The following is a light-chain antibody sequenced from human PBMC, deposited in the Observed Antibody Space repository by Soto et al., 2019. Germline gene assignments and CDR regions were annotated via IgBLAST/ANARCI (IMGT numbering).Light chain of an antibody. Sequence: DIPMTQSPSTLSASIGDRVTITCRASQSVDTWFAWYHQKPGKALKHLIYKATSLQTRVPSRFTGSGSGTYLTLTISSLQHDDFSTYYSQHYSEYARMLGQGTNVEIK. J-gene: IGKJ1*01. CDR3: QHYSEYARM. CDR1: QSVDTW. CDR2: KAT. V-gene: IGKV1-5*03.